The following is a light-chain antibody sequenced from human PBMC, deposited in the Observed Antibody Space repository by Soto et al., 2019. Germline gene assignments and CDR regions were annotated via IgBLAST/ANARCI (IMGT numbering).Light chain of an antibody. V-gene: IGKV1-13*02. CDR2: DAS. CDR1: QGISSA. CDR3: QQFNSYS. J-gene: IGKJ3*01. Sequence: AIQLTQSPSSLSASVGDRVTFTCRASQGISSALAWYQQKPGKAPKLLIYDASSLESGVPSRFSGSGSGTDFTLTISSLQPEDFATYYCQQFNSYSFGPGTKVDIK.